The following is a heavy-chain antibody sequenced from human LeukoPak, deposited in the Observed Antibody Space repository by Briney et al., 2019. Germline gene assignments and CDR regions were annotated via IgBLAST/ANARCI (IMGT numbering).Heavy chain of an antibody. CDR2: INPNSGGT. Sequence: ASVKVSCKASGYTFTGYYMHWVRQAPGQGLEWMGWINPNSGGTNYAQKFQGRVTMTRDTSISTAYMELSRLRSDDTAVYYCARKMVLWFGELDYWGQGTLVTVSS. J-gene: IGHJ4*02. D-gene: IGHD3-10*01. CDR3: ARKMVLWFGELDY. CDR1: GYTFTGYY. V-gene: IGHV1-2*02.